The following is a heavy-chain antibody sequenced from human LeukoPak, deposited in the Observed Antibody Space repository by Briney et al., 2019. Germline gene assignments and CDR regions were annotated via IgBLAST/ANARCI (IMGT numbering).Heavy chain of an antibody. D-gene: IGHD3-10*01. CDR2: VSSSGGST. CDR3: AKGVNTMVRGVDYYYYYMDV. Sequence: PGGSLRLSCAASGFTFSSYGMSWVRQAPGKGLEWVSAVSSSGGSTYYADSVKGRFTISRDNSKNTLYLQMNSLRAEDTAVYYCAKGVNTMVRGVDYYYYYMDVWGIGTTVTVSS. J-gene: IGHJ6*03. CDR1: GFTFSSYG. V-gene: IGHV3-23*01.